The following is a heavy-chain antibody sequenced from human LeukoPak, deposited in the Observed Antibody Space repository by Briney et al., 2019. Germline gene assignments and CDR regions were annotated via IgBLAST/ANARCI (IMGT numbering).Heavy chain of an antibody. Sequence: GGSLRLSCAASGFTFSSYAMTWVRQAPGKGLEWVSTIRGNGDRTHYADSVKGRFTISRDNSKNTLYMQMNSLRGEDSAIYYCAKGQELDDGVFDSWGQGTLVTVSS. CDR2: IRGNGDRT. D-gene: IGHD1-1*01. CDR3: AKGQELDDGVFDS. J-gene: IGHJ4*02. V-gene: IGHV3-23*01. CDR1: GFTFSSYA.